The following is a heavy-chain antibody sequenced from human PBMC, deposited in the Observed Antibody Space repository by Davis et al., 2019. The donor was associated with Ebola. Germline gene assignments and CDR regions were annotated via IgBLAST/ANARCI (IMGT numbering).Heavy chain of an antibody. CDR1: GASISDGGHY. Sequence: MPSETLSLTCTVSGASISDGGHYSSWIRQLPGKGLEWFGYNYYSGTTYYNPSLGSRVSISVDTSKNQFSLRVTSVTAADTAVYYCASSYNWKGWFDPWGQGTLVTVSS. CDR2: NYYSGTT. CDR3: ASSYNWKGWFDP. V-gene: IGHV4-31*02. D-gene: IGHD1-1*01. J-gene: IGHJ5*02.